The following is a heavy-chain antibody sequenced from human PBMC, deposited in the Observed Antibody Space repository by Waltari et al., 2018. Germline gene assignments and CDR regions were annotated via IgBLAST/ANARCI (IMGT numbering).Heavy chain of an antibody. V-gene: IGHV4-39*01. CDR2: VSYNGAT. D-gene: IGHD5-12*01. CDR3: ATYIGASIGTAAFDV. Sequence: QLQLQESGPGLLKPSETLSLTCSVSGGSISTDRHYWGWLRQPPGQGLEWIGTVSYNGATYSSPSLKSRVTLSRDTSKNQLSLTLGSVTATDTAVYYCATYIGASIGTAAFDVWGQGTLVSVSS. CDR1: GGSISTDRHY. J-gene: IGHJ3*01.